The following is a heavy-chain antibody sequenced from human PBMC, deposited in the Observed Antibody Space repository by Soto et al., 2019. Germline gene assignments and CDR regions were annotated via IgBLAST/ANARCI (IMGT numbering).Heavy chain of an antibody. D-gene: IGHD6-6*01. Sequence: GGSLRLSCAASGFTFSSYAMHWVRQAPGKGLEWVAVISYDGSNKYYADSVKGRFTISRDNSKNTLYLQMNSLRAEDTAVYYCARDSYSSSSRWTTQLDYWGQGTLVTVSS. CDR1: GFTFSSYA. CDR2: ISYDGSNK. J-gene: IGHJ4*02. V-gene: IGHV3-30-3*01. CDR3: ARDSYSSSSRWTTQLDY.